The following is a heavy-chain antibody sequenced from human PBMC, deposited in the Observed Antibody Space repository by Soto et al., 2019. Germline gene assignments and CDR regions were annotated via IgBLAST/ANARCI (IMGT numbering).Heavy chain of an antibody. Sequence: SGGSLRLSXAASGFTFSSYGMHWVRQAPGKGLEWVAVISYDGSNKYYADSVKGRFTISRDNSKNTLYLQMNSLRAEDTAVYYCEKTGITGSYYYYYGMDVWGQGTTVTVSS. V-gene: IGHV3-30*18. D-gene: IGHD1-20*01. CDR1: GFTFSSYG. CDR3: EKTGITGSYYYYYGMDV. CDR2: ISYDGSNK. J-gene: IGHJ6*02.